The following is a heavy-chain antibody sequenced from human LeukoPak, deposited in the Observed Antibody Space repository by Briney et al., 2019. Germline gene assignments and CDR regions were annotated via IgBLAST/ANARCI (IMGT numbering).Heavy chain of an antibody. CDR1: GYSISSGYY. CDR3: ARDSPPAYCSGGSCYFDY. J-gene: IGHJ4*02. CDR2: IYHSGST. D-gene: IGHD2-15*01. Sequence: SETLSLTCTVSGYSISSGYYWGWIRQPPGKGLEWIGSIYHSGSTNYNPSLKSRITMSVDTSKNQFSLKLSSVTAADTAVYYCARDSPPAYCSGGSCYFDYWGQGTLVTVSS. V-gene: IGHV4-38-2*02.